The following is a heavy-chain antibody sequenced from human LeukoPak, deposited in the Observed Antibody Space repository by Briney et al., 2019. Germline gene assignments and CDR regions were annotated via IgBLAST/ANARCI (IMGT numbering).Heavy chain of an antibody. CDR2: IIPIFGTA. V-gene: IGHV1-69*01. J-gene: IGHJ3*02. CDR1: GGTFSSYA. Sequence: SVKVSCKASGGTFSSYAISWVRQAPGQGLEWMGGIIPIFGTANYAQKFQGRVTITADESTSTAYMELSSLRSEDTAVYYCARSLQHTDAFDIWGQGTMVTVSS. D-gene: IGHD1-1*01. CDR3: ARSLQHTDAFDI.